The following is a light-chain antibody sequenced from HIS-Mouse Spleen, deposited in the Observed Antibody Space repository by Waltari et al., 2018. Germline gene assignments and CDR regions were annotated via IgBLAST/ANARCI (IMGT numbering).Light chain of an antibody. CDR2: GNS. CDR3: QSYDSSLSAHVV. CDR1: SSNIGAGYD. J-gene: IGLJ2*01. Sequence: QSVLTQPPSVSGAPGRRVTIPCTGSSSNIGAGYDVHWYQQLPGTAPKLLIYGNSNRPSGVPDRFSGSKSGTSASLAITGLQAEDEADYYCQSYDSSLSAHVVFGGGTKLTVL. V-gene: IGLV1-40*01.